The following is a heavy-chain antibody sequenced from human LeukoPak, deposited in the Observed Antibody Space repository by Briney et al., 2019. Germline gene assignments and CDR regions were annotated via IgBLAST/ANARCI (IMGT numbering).Heavy chain of an antibody. CDR3: AREGRLASRAFDI. CDR2: INHSGST. D-gene: IGHD5-12*01. J-gene: IGHJ3*02. CDR1: GFTFSSYW. Sequence: GALRLSCAASGFTFSSYWMSWVRQPPGKGLEWIGEINHSGSTNYNPSLKSRVTISVDTSKNQFSLKLSSVTAADTAVYYCAREGRLASRAFDIWGQGTMVTVSS. V-gene: IGHV4-34*01.